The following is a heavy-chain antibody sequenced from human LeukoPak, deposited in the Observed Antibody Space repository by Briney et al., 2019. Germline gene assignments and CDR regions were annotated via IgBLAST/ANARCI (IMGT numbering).Heavy chain of an antibody. CDR3: AREYSSSSGRCFDS. CDR2: ISSSSSI. CDR1: GFTFTSYE. Sequence: GGSLRLSCAASGFTFTSYEMNWVRQAPGKGLEWVSYISSSSSIYYGDSVKGRFTMSRDNAKNSLYLQMNSLRAEDTAVYYCAREYSSSSGRCFDSWGQGTLVTVSS. V-gene: IGHV3-48*03. J-gene: IGHJ4*02. D-gene: IGHD6-6*01.